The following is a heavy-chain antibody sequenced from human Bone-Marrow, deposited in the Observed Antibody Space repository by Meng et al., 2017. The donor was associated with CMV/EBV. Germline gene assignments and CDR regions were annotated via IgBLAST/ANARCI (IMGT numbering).Heavy chain of an antibody. CDR2: INQNGIEK. CDR1: GFTFSSYW. Sequence: GESLKISCAASGFTFSSYWMSWVRQAPGRGLEWVAHINQNGIEKYYVDSVKGRFTMSRDNAKNSLYLRMNSLRAEDTAVYYCVRDLGDGYSSGWYSANFDYWGQGTLVTVSS. V-gene: IGHV3-7*01. CDR3: VRDLGDGYSSGWYSANFDY. D-gene: IGHD6-19*01. J-gene: IGHJ4*02.